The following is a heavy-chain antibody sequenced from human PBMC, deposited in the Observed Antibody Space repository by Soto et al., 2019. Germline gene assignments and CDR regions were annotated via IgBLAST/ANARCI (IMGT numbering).Heavy chain of an antibody. D-gene: IGHD5-18*01. CDR2: IYDSGVT. J-gene: IGHJ3*01. CDR3: VSDMAHGYPGNV. CDR1: GAIVTSGENY. V-gene: IGHV4-30-4*08. Sequence: PSETLSLTCSVSGAIVTSGENYWSWVRQPPGKGLEWIGYIYDSGVTNYTPALKSRVTLSLDRPNNEVSLKLRSVTAADTAVYFCVSDMAHGYPGNVWGHGKLVTVSS.